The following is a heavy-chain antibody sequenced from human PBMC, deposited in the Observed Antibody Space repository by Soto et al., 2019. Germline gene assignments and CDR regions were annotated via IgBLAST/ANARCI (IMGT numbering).Heavy chain of an antibody. CDR3: GREGSWYAYYYYGMDV. CDR2: INHSGST. D-gene: IGHD6-13*01. CDR1: GGSFSGYY. J-gene: IGHJ6*02. Sequence: PSETLSLTCAVYGGSFSGYYWSWIRQPPGKGLEWIGEINHSGSTNYNPSLKSRVTISVDTSKNQFSLKLSSVTAADTAVYYCGREGSWYAYYYYGMDVWGQGTTVTVSS. V-gene: IGHV4-34*01.